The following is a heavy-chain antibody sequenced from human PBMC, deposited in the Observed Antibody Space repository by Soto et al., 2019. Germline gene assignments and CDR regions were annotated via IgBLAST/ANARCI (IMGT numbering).Heavy chain of an antibody. D-gene: IGHD6-13*01. V-gene: IGHV6-1*01. CDR3: ARDARIIIAAAGTPYYGMDV. CDR2: TYYRSKWYN. Sequence: SQTLSLTCGISGDSVSSNSAAWNWIRQSPSRGLEWLGRTYYRSKWYNDYAVSVKSRITINPDTSKNQFSLQLNSVTPEDTAVYYCARDARIIIAAAGTPYYGMDVWGQGTTVTVSS. J-gene: IGHJ6*02. CDR1: GDSVSSNSAA.